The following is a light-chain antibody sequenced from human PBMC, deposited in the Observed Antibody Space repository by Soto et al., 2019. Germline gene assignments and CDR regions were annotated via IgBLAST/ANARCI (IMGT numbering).Light chain of an antibody. CDR1: QSISSY. J-gene: IGKJ4*01. CDR2: GAS. V-gene: IGKV1-39*01. Sequence: DIQMTQSPSSLSASVGERVTITCRASQSISSYLNWYQQKPGKAPKLLIYGASILQSGVPSRFSGSGSGTDFTLTISSLQPEDFATYYCQQSYSTLALTCGGGTKVEIK. CDR3: QQSYSTLALT.